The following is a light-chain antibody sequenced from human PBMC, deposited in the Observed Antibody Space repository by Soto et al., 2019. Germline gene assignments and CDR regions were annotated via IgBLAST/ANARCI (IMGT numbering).Light chain of an antibody. CDR1: QSVSSN. J-gene: IGKJ1*01. Sequence: EKMMTQSPGTLSASPGERATLSCRASQSVSSNLAWYQQKPGQAPRLLIYAVSTRGTGIPARFSGSGSGTEFTLTISSLQSEDFAVYYCQQYNKWPLTFGQGTKVEIK. CDR2: AVS. CDR3: QQYNKWPLT. V-gene: IGKV3-15*01.